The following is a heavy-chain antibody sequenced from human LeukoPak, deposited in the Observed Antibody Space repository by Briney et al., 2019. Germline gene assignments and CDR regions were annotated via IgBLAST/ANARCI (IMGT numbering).Heavy chain of an antibody. V-gene: IGHV3-74*01. CDR1: GFTFRSYW. D-gene: IGHD3-16*01. CDR3: SMDTFGPLDQ. Sequence: GGSLRLSCAASGFTFRSYWMHWVRQAPGKGLVWVSRINIDGSSGSYADSVEGRFTISRDNAKNTVYLQMNSLRAEDTAVYYCSMDTFGPLDQWSPGTLVTVSS. J-gene: IGHJ4*02. CDR2: INIDGSSG.